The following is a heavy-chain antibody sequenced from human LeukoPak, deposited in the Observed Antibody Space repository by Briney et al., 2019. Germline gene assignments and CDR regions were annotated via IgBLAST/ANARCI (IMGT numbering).Heavy chain of an antibody. CDR1: GSTFSSYA. CDR2: ISYDGSNK. J-gene: IGHJ4*02. CDR3: ARDSGSYYFDY. Sequence: GGSLRLSCAASGSTFSSYAMHWVRQAPGKGLEWVAVISYDGSNKYYADSVKGRFTISRDNSKNTLYLQMNSLRAEDTAVYYCARDSGSYYFDYWGQGTLVTVSS. D-gene: IGHD1-26*01. V-gene: IGHV3-30-3*01.